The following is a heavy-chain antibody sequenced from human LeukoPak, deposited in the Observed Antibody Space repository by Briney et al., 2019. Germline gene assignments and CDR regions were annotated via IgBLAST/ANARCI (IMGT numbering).Heavy chain of an antibody. J-gene: IGHJ4*02. D-gene: IGHD5-18*01. Sequence: GGSLRPSCVASGITFSNYAVSWVRQAPEKGLDWVSVISGSAHKIRYADSVKGRFTISRDNSENIVYLQMNNLRAEDTAVYYCAGRVTGYSSGYVYWGQGTLVTVSS. CDR2: ISGSAHKI. CDR1: GITFSNYA. CDR3: AGRVTGYSSGYVY. V-gene: IGHV3-23*01.